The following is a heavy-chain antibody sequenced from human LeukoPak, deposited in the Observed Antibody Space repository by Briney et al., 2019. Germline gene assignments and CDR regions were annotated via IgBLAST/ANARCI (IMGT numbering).Heavy chain of an antibody. V-gene: IGHV3-23*01. CDR1: GFTFSSYG. Sequence: TGGTLRLSCAASGFTFSSYGMTWVRQAPGKGVEWVSGISGSGGTTYYADSVKGRFTISRDNSKNTLFLQMNSLRAEDTAVYYCARGHWFAHLDYWGQGALVTVSS. CDR3: ARGHWFAHLDY. CDR2: ISGSGGTT. J-gene: IGHJ4*02. D-gene: IGHD3-9*01.